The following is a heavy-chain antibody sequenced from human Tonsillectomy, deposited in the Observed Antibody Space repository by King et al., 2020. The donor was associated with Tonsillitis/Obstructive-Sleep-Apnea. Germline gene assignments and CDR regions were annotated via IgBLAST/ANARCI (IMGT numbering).Heavy chain of an antibody. CDR3: VRVVTSSSGWFHFDY. CDR2: SRNRPNSYTT. CDR1: GFTFSDHH. D-gene: IGHD6-19*01. V-gene: IGHV3-72*01. Sequence: VQLVESGGGLVQPGGSLRLSCAASGFTFSDHHMDWVRQAPGKGLEWVGRSRNRPNSYTTEYAASVKDRFTISRDDSKNSLYLQMNILNTTETAVYYCVRVVTSSSGWFHFDYWGQGTLVTVSS. J-gene: IGHJ4*02.